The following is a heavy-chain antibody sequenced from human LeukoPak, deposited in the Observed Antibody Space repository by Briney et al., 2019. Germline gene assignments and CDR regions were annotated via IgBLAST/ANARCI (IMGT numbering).Heavy chain of an antibody. Sequence: SETLSLTCTVSGDSISSYYWSWIRQPPGKGLEWIGYIYYSGSTNYNPSLKSRVTISVDTSKNQFSLKLSSVTAADTAVYYCARESYYDSSGYCLDYWGQGTLVTVSS. CDR1: GDSISSYY. CDR3: ARESYYDSSGYCLDY. J-gene: IGHJ4*02. V-gene: IGHV4-59*01. CDR2: IYYSGST. D-gene: IGHD3-22*01.